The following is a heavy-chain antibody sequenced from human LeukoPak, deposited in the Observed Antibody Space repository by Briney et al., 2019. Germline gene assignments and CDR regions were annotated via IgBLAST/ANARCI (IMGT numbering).Heavy chain of an antibody. V-gene: IGHV3-23*01. CDR2: ISGRGRST. CDR1: GFPLNTYS. J-gene: IGHJ4*02. CDR3: AKVKGWDFTGNYLFDY. Sequence: PGESLSLSCAASGFPLNTYSMNWVRQAQGRGLGWVSGISGRGRSTHYADSVKGRFTLSRDISKNTLYLQMNSLRAEDTAVYYCAKVKGWDFTGNYLFDYWGQGTLVTVSS. D-gene: IGHD3-9*01.